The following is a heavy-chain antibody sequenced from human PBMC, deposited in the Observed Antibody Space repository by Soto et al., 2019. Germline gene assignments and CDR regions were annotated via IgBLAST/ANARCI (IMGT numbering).Heavy chain of an antibody. V-gene: IGHV4-34*01. CDR1: GGSFSSYY. J-gene: IGHJ6*02. D-gene: IGHD3-9*01. Sequence: SETLSLTCAVYGGSFSSYYWSWIRQPPGRGLEWIGEINHRGSTNYNPSLKSRVTISVDTSKNQFSLKLPSVTAADTAVYYCARIDRGDVWGQGTTVTASS. CDR3: ARIDRGDV. CDR2: INHRGST.